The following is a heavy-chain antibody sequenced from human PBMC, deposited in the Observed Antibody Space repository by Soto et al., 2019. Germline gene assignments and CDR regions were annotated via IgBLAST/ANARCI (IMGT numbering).Heavy chain of an antibody. J-gene: IGHJ3*02. CDR2: ISSSGSTI. Sequence: EVQLVESGGGLVQPGGSLRLSCAASGFTFSSYEMNWVRQAPGQGLEWVSYISSSGSTIYYADSVKGRFTISRDNAKNSLDLQMNSLRDEDRAVYYCARDGYNYADAFDILGQGTMVTVSS. D-gene: IGHD5-12*01. CDR3: ARDGYNYADAFDI. V-gene: IGHV3-48*03. CDR1: GFTFSSYE.